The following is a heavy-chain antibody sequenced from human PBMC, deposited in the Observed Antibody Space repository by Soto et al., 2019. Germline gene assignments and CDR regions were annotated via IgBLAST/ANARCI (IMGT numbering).Heavy chain of an antibody. J-gene: IGHJ5*02. CDR3: ARDDRSLTGLNWIDP. CDR2: IYYSGST. V-gene: IGHV4-31*03. D-gene: IGHD3-9*01. Sequence: SETLSLTCTVSGGSIRSGGYYWSWIRQHPEKGLEWIGNIYYSGSTYYNPSLKSRVIISVDTSKNQFSLKLSSVTAADTAVYYCARDDRSLTGLNWIDPWGQG. CDR1: GGSIRSGGYY.